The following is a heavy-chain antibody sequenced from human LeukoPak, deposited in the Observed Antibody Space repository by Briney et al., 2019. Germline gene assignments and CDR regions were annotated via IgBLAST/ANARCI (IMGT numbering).Heavy chain of an antibody. CDR3: AKDRVPEQLVLGWFDP. V-gene: IGHV3-23*01. CDR2: ISAGGGST. Sequence: PGGSLRLSCAASGFTFSSYAMSWVRQAPGKGLEWVSAISAGGGSTYYADSVKGRFTISRDNSKNTLYLQMNGLRAEDTAVYYCAKDRVPEQLVLGWFDPWGQGTLVTVSS. CDR1: GFTFSSYA. J-gene: IGHJ5*02. D-gene: IGHD6-6*01.